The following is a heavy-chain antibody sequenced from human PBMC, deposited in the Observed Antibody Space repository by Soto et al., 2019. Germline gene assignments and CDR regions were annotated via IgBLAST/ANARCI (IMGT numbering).Heavy chain of an antibody. J-gene: IGHJ4*02. Sequence: GGSLRLSCAASGFTFSTYAMSWVRQAPGKGLEWVSAISGSGNNTYYADSVKGRFTISRDNSNNTLYLQMNSLRAEDTALYYCARGPLGTAAYQDYWGRGTLVTVSS. D-gene: IGHD6-13*01. CDR3: ARGPLGTAAYQDY. CDR2: ISGSGNNT. CDR1: GFTFSTYA. V-gene: IGHV3-23*01.